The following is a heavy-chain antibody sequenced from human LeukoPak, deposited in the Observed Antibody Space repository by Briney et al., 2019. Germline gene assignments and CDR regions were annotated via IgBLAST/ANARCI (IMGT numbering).Heavy chain of an antibody. D-gene: IGHD2-21*01. CDR3: ARENRIVKKFRYYYYMDV. V-gene: IGHV4-38-2*02. CDR2: IYHSGST. Sequence: KPSETLSLTCTVSGYSISSGYYWGWIRQPPGKGLEWIGSIYHSGSTYYNPSLKSRVTISVDTSKNQFSLKLSSVTAADTAVYYCARENRIVKKFRYYYYMDVWGKGTTVTVSS. J-gene: IGHJ6*03. CDR1: GYSISSGYY.